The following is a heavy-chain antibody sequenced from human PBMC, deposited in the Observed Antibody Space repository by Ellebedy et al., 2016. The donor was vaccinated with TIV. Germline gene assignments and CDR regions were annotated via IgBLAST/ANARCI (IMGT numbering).Heavy chain of an antibody. CDR3: TYGGSPVDY. CDR2: IRSKAHFYAT. J-gene: IGHJ4*02. D-gene: IGHD2-15*01. Sequence: GESLKISCAASGFTFSGAAIHWVRQASGKGLEWVGRIRSKAHFYATAYAASVRGRFAISRDDSNNTGYLQMNRLKTEDTVLYYCTYGGSPVDYWGQGTLVTVSS. V-gene: IGHV3-73*01. CDR1: GFTFSGAA.